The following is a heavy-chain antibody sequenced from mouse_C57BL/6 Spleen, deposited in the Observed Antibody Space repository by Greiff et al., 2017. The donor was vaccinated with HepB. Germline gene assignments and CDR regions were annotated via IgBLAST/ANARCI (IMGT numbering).Heavy chain of an antibody. J-gene: IGHJ4*01. D-gene: IGHD1-1*01. CDR1: GFTFSNYW. CDR3: TGGTTVVAPYAMDY. V-gene: IGHV6-3*01. CDR2: IRLKSDNYAT. Sequence: EVKLMESGGGLVQPGGSMKLSCVASGFTFSNYWMNWVRQSPEKGLEWVAQIRLKSDNYATHYAESVKGRFTISRDDSKSSVYLQMNNLRAEDTGIYYCTGGTTVVAPYAMDYWGQGTSVTVSS.